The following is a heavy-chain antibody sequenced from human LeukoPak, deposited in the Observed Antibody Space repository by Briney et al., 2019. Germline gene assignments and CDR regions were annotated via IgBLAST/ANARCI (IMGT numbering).Heavy chain of an antibody. Sequence: PGGSLRLSCAASGFTFRNHWMHWARQAPGKGLVWVARINSDGSDTSHADSVEGRFTISRDNAKDTLYLQMNSLRVEDTAVYYCARNNWGIDYWGQGTLVTVSS. CDR3: ARNNWGIDY. V-gene: IGHV3-74*01. J-gene: IGHJ4*02. D-gene: IGHD7-27*01. CDR2: INSDGSDT. CDR1: GFTFRNHW.